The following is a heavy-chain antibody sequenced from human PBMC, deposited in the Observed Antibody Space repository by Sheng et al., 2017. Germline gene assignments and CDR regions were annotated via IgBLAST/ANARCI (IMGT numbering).Heavy chain of an antibody. CDR2: IYYSGSA. J-gene: IGHJ5*02. D-gene: IGHD6-19*01. V-gene: IGHV4-39*07. Sequence: QLQLQESGPGLVKPSETLSLTCTVSGGSISSSSYYWGWIRQPPGKGLEWIGSIYYSGSAYYNPSLKSRVTISVDTSKNQFSLKLSSVTAADTAVYYCARSHSSGWPQNWFDPWGQGTLVTVSS. CDR3: ARSHSSGWPQNWFDP. CDR1: GGSISSSSYY.